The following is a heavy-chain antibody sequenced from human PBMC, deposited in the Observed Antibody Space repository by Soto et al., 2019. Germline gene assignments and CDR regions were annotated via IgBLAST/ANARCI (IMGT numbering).Heavy chain of an antibody. D-gene: IGHD1-26*01. CDR3: ARGDGSYQGPGDY. V-gene: IGHV3-74*01. CDR1: GFTFSSYW. CDR2: INSDGSST. Sequence: EVQLVESGGGLVQPGGSLRLSCAASGFTFSSYWMHWVRQAPGKGLVWVSRINSDGSSTSYADSVKGRFTISRDNAKNALDLQMNSLRAEDTAVYYCARGDGSYQGPGDYWGQGTLVTVSS. J-gene: IGHJ4*02.